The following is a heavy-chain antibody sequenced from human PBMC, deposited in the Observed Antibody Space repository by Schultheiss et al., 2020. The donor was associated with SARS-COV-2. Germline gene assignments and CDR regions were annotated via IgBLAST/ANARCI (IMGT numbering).Heavy chain of an antibody. D-gene: IGHD4-17*01. CDR2: INPSGGST. CDR1: GCTFSAYC. J-gene: IGHJ4*02. V-gene: IGHV1-2*02. CDR3: ARAYGETPLDY. Sequence: ASVKVSCQASGCTFSAYCLHWVRQAPGQGLEWMGIINPSGGSTSYAQKFQGRVTMTRDTSISTAYMELSRLRSDDTAVYYCARAYGETPLDYWGQGTLVTVSS.